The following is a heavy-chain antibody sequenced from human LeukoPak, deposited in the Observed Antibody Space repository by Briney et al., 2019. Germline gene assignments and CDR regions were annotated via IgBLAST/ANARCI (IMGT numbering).Heavy chain of an antibody. CDR2: IRPDGSEG. D-gene: IGHD2-21*01. CDR3: ARDVAYSAFDY. V-gene: IGHV3-7*01. CDR1: GFTFSSYE. Sequence: PGGSLRLSRAASGFTFSSYEMNWVRQAPGKGLEWVATIRPDGSEGYYADSVRGRFTISRDNSKNSFYLQMSSLRAEDTGVFYCARDVAYSAFDYWGQGTLVTVSS. J-gene: IGHJ4*02.